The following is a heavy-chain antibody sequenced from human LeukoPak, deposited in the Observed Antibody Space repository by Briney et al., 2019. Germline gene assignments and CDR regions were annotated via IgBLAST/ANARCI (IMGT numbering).Heavy chain of an antibody. Sequence: ASVKVSCKASGYTFTSYGISWVRQAPGQGLEWMGRISAYNGNTNYAQKLQGRVTMTTDTSTSTAYMELRSLRSDDTAVYYCARPVYDSSGYFEAFDIWGQGTMVTVSS. CDR1: GYTFTSYG. CDR2: ISAYNGNT. CDR3: ARPVYDSSGYFEAFDI. J-gene: IGHJ3*02. D-gene: IGHD3-22*01. V-gene: IGHV1-18*01.